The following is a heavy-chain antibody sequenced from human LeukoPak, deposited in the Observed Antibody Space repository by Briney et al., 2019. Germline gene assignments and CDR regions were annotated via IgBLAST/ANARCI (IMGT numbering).Heavy chain of an antibody. D-gene: IGHD6-19*01. Sequence: SETLSLTCAVYGGSLSGYYWSWIRQPPGKGLEWIGEINHSGSTNYNPPLKSRVTISVDTSKNQLSLKLSSMTAADTAVYYCARQWRVFPLFDYWGQGTLVTVSS. V-gene: IGHV4-34*01. CDR1: GGSLSGYY. CDR3: ARQWRVFPLFDY. CDR2: INHSGST. J-gene: IGHJ4*02.